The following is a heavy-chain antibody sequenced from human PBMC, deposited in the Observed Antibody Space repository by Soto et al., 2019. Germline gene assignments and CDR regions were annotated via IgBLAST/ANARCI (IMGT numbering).Heavy chain of an antibody. CDR1: GGSISSGDYS. CDR3: ARGSNDYFASTGYHGYFDY. CDR2: ISDSGST. Sequence: SETLSLTCAVSGGSISSGDYSWSWIRQPPGKGLEWLGYISDSGSTYYNPSLKSRATISADRSKNQFSLNLSSVTAADTAVYYCARGSNDYFASTGYHGYFDYWGQGTLVTVSS. J-gene: IGHJ4*02. V-gene: IGHV4-30-2*01. D-gene: IGHD3-22*01.